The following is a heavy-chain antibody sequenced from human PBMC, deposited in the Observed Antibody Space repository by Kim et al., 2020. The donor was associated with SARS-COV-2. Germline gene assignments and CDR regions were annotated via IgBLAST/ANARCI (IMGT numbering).Heavy chain of an antibody. CDR2: ISYTGSPK. CDR1: GFTFSSYD. J-gene: IGHJ2*01. CDR3: ASAPRAGVVF. V-gene: IGHV3-48*03. D-gene: IGHD2-8*02. Sequence: GGSLRLSCAASGFTFSSYDMNWVRQAPGKGLEWVAFISYTGSPKFYADSVKGRFTISRDNSKNILFLQMSSLRADDTALYYCASAPRAGVVFWG.